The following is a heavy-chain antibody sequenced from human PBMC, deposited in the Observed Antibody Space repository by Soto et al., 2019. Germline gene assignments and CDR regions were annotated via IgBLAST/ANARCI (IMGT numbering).Heavy chain of an antibody. CDR1: GGSVSSGSYY. CDR2: IYYSGST. J-gene: IGHJ5*02. D-gene: IGHD6-6*01. Sequence: QVQLQESGPGLVKPSETLSLTCTVSGGSVSSGSYYWSWIRQPPGKGLEWIGYIYYSGSTNYNPYRPMRVTISVDTSKIQFSLTLSSVTAADTAVDYCAREQLAASRPWGFVPWGQGNLVTVSS. V-gene: IGHV4-61*01. CDR3: AREQLAASRPWGFVP.